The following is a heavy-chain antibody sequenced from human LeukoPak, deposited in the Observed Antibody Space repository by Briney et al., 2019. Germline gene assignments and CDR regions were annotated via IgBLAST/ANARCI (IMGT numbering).Heavy chain of an antibody. CDR2: IWYDGSNK. D-gene: IGHD2-21*02. J-gene: IGHJ4*02. V-gene: IGHV3-33*01. Sequence: PGRSLRLSCAASGFTFSSYGMHCVRQAPGKGLEWVALIWYDGSNKYYADSVRGRFTIYRQNSKNTLYLQMNSLRAEDMAVYYCARAIVVVTATASFGFDYWGQGTLVTVSS. CDR1: GFTFSSYG. CDR3: ARAIVVVTATASFGFDY.